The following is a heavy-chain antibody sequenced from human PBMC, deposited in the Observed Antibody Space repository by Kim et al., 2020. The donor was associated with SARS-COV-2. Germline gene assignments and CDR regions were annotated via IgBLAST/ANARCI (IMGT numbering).Heavy chain of an antibody. V-gene: IGHV3-33*01. D-gene: IGHD1-1*01. CDR1: GFTFSTFV. J-gene: IGHJ4*02. Sequence: GGSLRLSCAASGFTFSTFVMHWVRQAPGKGLESVALIWYDGSHTYHADSVKGRFTISRDNSKNTLYLQLNSLRAEDTAVYYCARDLTGSIGYWGQGTLVTVPS. CDR2: IWYDGSHT. CDR3: ARDLTGSIGY.